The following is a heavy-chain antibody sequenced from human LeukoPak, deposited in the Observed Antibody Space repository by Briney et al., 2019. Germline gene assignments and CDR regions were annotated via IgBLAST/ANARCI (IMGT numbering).Heavy chain of an antibody. V-gene: IGHV3-23*01. D-gene: IGHD5-24*01. CDR1: GFIFSHHG. CDR3: VKDDGWVQYAN. J-gene: IGHJ4*02. CDR2: IRADAVTT. Sequence: PGGSLRLSCAPSGFIFSHHGMNWVRQAPGKGLEWVSGIRADAVTTYYADSVKGRFIISRVNSKNTVYLQMNSLSAEDAAVYYCVKDDGWVQYANWGQGTLVTVSS.